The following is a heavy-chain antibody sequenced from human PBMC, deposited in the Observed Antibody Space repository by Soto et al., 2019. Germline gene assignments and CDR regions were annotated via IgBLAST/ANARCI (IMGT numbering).Heavy chain of an antibody. V-gene: IGHV3-23*01. Sequence: VQLLDSGGGLVQPGGSLRLSCAASGFTFSSYAMNWVRQAPGKGLEWVSVISGSGGSTYYADSVKGRFTISRDNSKNTLYLQMNSLRAEDTAVHYCARRGPGTYFDYWGQGTLVTVSS. D-gene: IGHD6-13*01. J-gene: IGHJ4*02. CDR3: ARRGPGTYFDY. CDR1: GFTFSSYA. CDR2: ISGSGGST.